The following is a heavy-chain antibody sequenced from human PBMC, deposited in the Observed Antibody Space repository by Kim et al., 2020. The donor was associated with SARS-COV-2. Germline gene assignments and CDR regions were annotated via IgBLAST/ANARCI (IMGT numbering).Heavy chain of an antibody. D-gene: IGHD3-22*01. Sequence: GGSLRLSCAASGFTFSSYAMHWVRQAPGKGLEYVSAISDNGGSAYYANSVKGRFTMSRDNSKNTLYLQMGSLRAEDMAVYYCARSSSGYYDYWGQGTLVT. CDR1: GFTFSSYA. V-gene: IGHV3-64*01. CDR3: ARSSSGYYDY. CDR2: ISDNGGSA. J-gene: IGHJ4*02.